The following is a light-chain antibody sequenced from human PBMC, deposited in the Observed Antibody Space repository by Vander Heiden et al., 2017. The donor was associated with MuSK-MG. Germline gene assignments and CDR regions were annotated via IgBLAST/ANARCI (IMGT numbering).Light chain of an antibody. V-gene: IGLV1-36*01. CDR1: TSNIGDNV. Sequence: QSVLTQPPSVSGVPGQRVTISCSGVTSNIGDNVVSWYQEVAGEAPKLLIYFDDRLPSGVSDRLSGSKSGTSASLAISGLQSDDEATYYCSTWDDSVNEVGFGGGTRLTVL. J-gene: IGLJ2*01. CDR2: FDD. CDR3: STWDDSVNEVG.